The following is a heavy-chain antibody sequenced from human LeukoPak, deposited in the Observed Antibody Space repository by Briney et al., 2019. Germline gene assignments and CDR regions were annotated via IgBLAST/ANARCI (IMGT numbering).Heavy chain of an antibody. CDR1: GFTFSSYA. J-gene: IGHJ4*02. V-gene: IGHV3-30*01. CDR2: ISYDGSNK. CDR3: ARDGQYSSSWYSH. Sequence: GGSLRLSCAASGFTFSSYAMHRVRQAPGKGLEWVAVISYDGSNKYYADSVKGRFTISRDNSKNTLYLQMNNLRAEDTAVYYCARDGQYSSSWYSHWGQGTLVTVSS. D-gene: IGHD6-13*01.